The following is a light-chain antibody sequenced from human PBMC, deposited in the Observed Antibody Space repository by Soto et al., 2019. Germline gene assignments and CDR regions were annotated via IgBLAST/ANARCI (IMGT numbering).Light chain of an antibody. CDR1: SSNIGRNT. CDR3: SAWDDSLNGLV. CDR2: SND. J-gene: IGLJ1*01. V-gene: IGLV1-44*01. Sequence: QSVLTQSPSASGTPGQRVTISCSGSSSNIGRNTVDWYQHLPGAAPNLLIYSNDQRPSGVPDRISGSKSGTSASLAISGLPAEDEADYDGSAWDDSLNGLVFGTGTKLTVL.